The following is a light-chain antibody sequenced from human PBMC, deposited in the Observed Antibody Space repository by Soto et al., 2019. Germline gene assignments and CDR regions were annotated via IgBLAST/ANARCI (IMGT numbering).Light chain of an antibody. CDR3: CSYAGSSSI. V-gene: IGLV2-23*01. J-gene: IGLJ2*01. CDR1: SSDVGTYNL. Sequence: QSALTQPASVSGSPGQSITISCTGTSSDVGTYNLVSWYQQYPGKAPKLMIYGASKRPSGVSNRFSGSKSGNTASLTISGLQAEDEADYYCCSYAGSSSIFGGGTKLTVL. CDR2: GAS.